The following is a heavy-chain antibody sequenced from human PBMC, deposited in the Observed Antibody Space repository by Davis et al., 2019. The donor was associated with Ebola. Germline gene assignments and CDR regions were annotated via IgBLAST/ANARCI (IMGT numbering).Heavy chain of an antibody. J-gene: IGHJ5*02. CDR3: TRHDYSGGWFDP. CDR2: IYYSGNT. CDR1: GGSISSYY. D-gene: IGHD4-11*01. Sequence: GSLRLSCTVSGGSISSYYWSWIRQSPGKGLEWIGYIYYSGNTNYNPSLKSRVTISVDTSKNQFSLKLSSVTAADTALYYCTRHDYSGGWFDPWGQGTLVTVSS. V-gene: IGHV4-59*08.